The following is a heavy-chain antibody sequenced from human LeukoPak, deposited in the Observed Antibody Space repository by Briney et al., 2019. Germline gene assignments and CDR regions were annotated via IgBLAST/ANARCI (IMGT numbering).Heavy chain of an antibody. Sequence: ASVKVSGKVSGYTLTELSMHWVRQAPGKGLEWMGGFDPEDGETIYAQKFQGRVTMTEDTSTDTAYMELSSLRSEDTAVYYCATDLRDNDAFDIWGQGTMVTVSS. CDR1: GYTLTELS. CDR2: FDPEDGET. CDR3: ATDLRDNDAFDI. D-gene: IGHD1-1*01. J-gene: IGHJ3*02. V-gene: IGHV1-24*01.